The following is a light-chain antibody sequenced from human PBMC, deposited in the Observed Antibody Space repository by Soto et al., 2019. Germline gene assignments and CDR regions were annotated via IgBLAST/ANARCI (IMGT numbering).Light chain of an antibody. Sequence: DIQMTQSPSSLSSSVGDIFTITGEASQDINKNLIWYQQKPWKAPKLLIYDASDLETGVPSRFSGSGSGTGFTFTISSLQPEDFATYYCQQYESLPLTFGQGTRLEIK. V-gene: IGKV1-33*01. CDR2: DAS. CDR1: QDINKN. CDR3: QQYESLPLT. J-gene: IGKJ5*01.